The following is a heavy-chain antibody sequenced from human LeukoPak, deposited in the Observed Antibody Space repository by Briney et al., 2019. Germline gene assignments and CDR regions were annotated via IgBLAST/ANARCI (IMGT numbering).Heavy chain of an antibody. Sequence: GGSLRLSCAASGFTFSSYEMNWVRQAPGKGLEWVSYISSSGSTIYYADSVKGRFTISRDNAKNSLYLQMNSLRAEDTAVYYCARPLRFLGGGALDIWGQGTMVTVSS. J-gene: IGHJ3*02. CDR1: GFTFSSYE. CDR3: ARPLRFLGGGALDI. CDR2: ISSSGSTI. D-gene: IGHD3-3*01. V-gene: IGHV3-48*03.